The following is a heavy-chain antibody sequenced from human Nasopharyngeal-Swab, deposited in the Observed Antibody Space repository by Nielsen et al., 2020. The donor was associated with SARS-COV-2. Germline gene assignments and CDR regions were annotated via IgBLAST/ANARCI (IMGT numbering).Heavy chain of an antibody. CDR3: AKGDGGSYPARDFDY. D-gene: IGHD3-16*02. J-gene: IGHJ4*02. CDR1: GFVFSSYA. Sequence: GGSLKISCAASGFVFSSYAMTWVRQAPRKGLEWVSTLSDSGGTSYYADSVKGRFTISRDNSKNTQYLQMNSLRAEDTAVYYCAKGDGGSYPARDFDYWGQGTLVTVSS. V-gene: IGHV3-23*01. CDR2: LSDSGGTS.